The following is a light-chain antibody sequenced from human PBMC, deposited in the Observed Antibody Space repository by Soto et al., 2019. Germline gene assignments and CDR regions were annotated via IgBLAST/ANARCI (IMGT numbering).Light chain of an antibody. CDR2: GAS. CDR1: QSVSSN. Sequence: LTQSPGTLSLSPGERATLSCRASQSVSSNLAWYQQKPGQAPRLLIYGASTRATGIPARFSGSGSGTEFTLTISSLQSEDFAVYYCQQYNNWPRTFGQGTRLEV. J-gene: IGKJ5*01. CDR3: QQYNNWPRT. V-gene: IGKV3-15*01.